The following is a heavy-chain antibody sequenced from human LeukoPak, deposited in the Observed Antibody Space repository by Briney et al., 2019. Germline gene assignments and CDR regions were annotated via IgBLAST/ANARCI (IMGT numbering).Heavy chain of an antibody. Sequence: GGSLRLSCAASGFTFSSYAMHWVRQAPGKGLEWVAVISYDGSNKYYADSVKGRFTISRDNSKNTLYLQMNSLRAEDTAVYYCARDFQPPAYRYIDSWGQGTLVTVSS. D-gene: IGHD1-26*01. V-gene: IGHV3-30-3*01. CDR2: ISYDGSNK. CDR1: GFTFSSYA. J-gene: IGHJ4*02. CDR3: ARDFQPPAYRYIDS.